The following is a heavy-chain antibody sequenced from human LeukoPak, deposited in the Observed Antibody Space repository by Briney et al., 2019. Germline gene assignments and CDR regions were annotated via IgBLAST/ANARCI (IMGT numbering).Heavy chain of an antibody. V-gene: IGHV1-18*01. J-gene: IGHJ4*02. CDR2: ISAYNGNT. D-gene: IGHD3-22*01. CDR3: ARVAHYYDSSGEDYFDY. Sequence: ASVKVSCKASGYTFTSYGISWVRQAPGQGLEWMGWISAYNGNTNYAQKLQGRVTMTTDTSTSTAYMELRSLRSDDTAVYYCARVAHYYDSSGEDYFDYWGQGTLVTVSS. CDR1: GYTFTSYG.